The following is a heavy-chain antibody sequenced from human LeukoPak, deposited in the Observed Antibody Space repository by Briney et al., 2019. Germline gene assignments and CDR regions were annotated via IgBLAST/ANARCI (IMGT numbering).Heavy chain of an antibody. V-gene: IGHV3-23*01. Sequence: GGSLRLSCAASGFTFSSYAMSWVRQAPGKGLEWVSAISGSGGSTYYADSMKGRFTISRDNSKNTLYLQMNSLRAEDTAVYYCAKAQGGYGDYDYWGQGTLVTVSS. J-gene: IGHJ4*02. CDR3: AKAQGGYGDYDY. CDR1: GFTFSSYA. D-gene: IGHD4-17*01. CDR2: ISGSGGST.